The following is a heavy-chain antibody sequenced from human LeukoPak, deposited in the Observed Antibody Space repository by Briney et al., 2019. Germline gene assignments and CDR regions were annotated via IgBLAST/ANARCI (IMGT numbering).Heavy chain of an antibody. J-gene: IGHJ4*02. D-gene: IGHD3-22*01. Sequence: GGSLRLSCEVSGFTFSASNMNWVRQAPGKGLEWVSYISSKGTYINYADSVKGRFTISRDNSKNTLYLQMNSLRAEDTAVYYCAKKENYYDSSGYYRYWGQGTLVTVSS. CDR2: ISSKGTYI. V-gene: IGHV3-21*04. CDR1: GFTFSASN. CDR3: AKKENYYDSSGYYRY.